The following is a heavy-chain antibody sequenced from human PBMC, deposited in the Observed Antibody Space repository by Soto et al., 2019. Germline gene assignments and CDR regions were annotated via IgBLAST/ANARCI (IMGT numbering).Heavy chain of an antibody. J-gene: IGHJ6*02. CDR2: IKSKTDGGTT. Sequence: GGSLRLSCAASGFTFSNAWMSWVRQAPGKGLEWVGRIKSKTDGGTTDYAAPVKGRFTISRDDSKNTLYLQMNSLKTEDTAVYYCTTHPVSYYYGMDVWGQGTTVTVSS. V-gene: IGHV3-15*01. CDR3: TTHPVSYYYGMDV. CDR1: GFTFSNAW.